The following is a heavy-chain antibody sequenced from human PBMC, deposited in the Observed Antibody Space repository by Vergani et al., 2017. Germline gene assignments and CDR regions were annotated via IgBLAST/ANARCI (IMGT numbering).Heavy chain of an antibody. D-gene: IGHD2-2*01. CDR1: GGSISSYY. V-gene: IGHV4-4*07. J-gene: IGHJ6*03. CDR2: IYTSGST. CDR3: ARLSPPVVVPAAMRVYYYMDV. Sequence: QVQLQESGPGLVKPSETLSLTCTVSGGSISSYYWSWIRQPAGKGLEWIGRIYTSGSTNYNPSLKSRVTMSVDTSKNPFSLKLSSVTAADTAVYYCARLSPPVVVPAAMRVYYYMDVWGKGTTVTVSS.